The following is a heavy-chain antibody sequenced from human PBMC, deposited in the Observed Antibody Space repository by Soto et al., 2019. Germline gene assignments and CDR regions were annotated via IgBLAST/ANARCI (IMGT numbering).Heavy chain of an antibody. CDR2: ISLDGSRT. Sequence: QVYLEESGGGVVQPGRSLRLSCVASGFSFSNSDMHWVRQAPGKGLEWLAHISLDGSRTYYADPAQGRFTVYRENSKNRLYLQSNGVGPDNVALYYCTRGPTLDSFYICIQGTMVT. CDR1: GFSFSNSD. V-gene: IGHV3-30*03. D-gene: IGHD1-26*01. J-gene: IGHJ3*02. CDR3: TRGPTLDSFYI.